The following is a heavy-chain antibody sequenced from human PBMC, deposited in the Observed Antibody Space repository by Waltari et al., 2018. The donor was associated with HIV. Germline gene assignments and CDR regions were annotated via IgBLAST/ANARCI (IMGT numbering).Heavy chain of an antibody. CDR2: INSGGDTV. CDR3: AREIVGSTIPVDY. CDR1: GFTFSDYY. V-gene: IGHV3-11*01. D-gene: IGHD1-26*01. J-gene: IGHJ4*02. Sequence: QVHLVESGGGLVKPGGSLRVSCAASGFTFSDYYMNWIRQAPGKGPEWISFINSGGDTVYYADSVKGRFTISRDNAKSSLYLQMDRLTAEDTAVYYCAREIVGSTIPVDYWGQGTLVTVSS.